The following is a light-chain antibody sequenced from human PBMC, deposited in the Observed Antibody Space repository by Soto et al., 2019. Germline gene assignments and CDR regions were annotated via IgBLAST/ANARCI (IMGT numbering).Light chain of an antibody. CDR2: EVR. V-gene: IGLV2-14*01. CDR3: CSYEGTYSFRV. Sequence: QSALTQPASVSGSAGQSITISCSGTMRDVGAYNLVSWYQQHPGTAPKLIIYEVRNRPSGISSRFSGSRSGNTASLTISGLQSEDEGDYFCCSYEGTYSFRVFGGGTKLTVL. J-gene: IGLJ2*01. CDR1: MRDVGAYNL.